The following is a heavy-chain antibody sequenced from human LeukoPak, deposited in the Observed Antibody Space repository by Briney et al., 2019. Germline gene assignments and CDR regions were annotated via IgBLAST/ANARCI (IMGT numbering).Heavy chain of an antibody. CDR3: ARDKIAGATTLDY. D-gene: IGHD1-26*01. J-gene: IGHJ4*02. CDR1: GFTFSSYW. V-gene: IGHV3-7*01. CDR2: IKQDGSET. Sequence: GGSLRLSCVTSGFTFSSYWMSWVRQAPGKGLEWVANIKQDGSETYYVDSVKGRFTISRDNAKNSLYLQMNSLRAEDTAIYYCARDKIAGATTLDYWGQGTLVTVSS.